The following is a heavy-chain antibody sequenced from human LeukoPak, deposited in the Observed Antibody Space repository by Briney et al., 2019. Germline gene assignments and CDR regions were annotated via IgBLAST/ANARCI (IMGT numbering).Heavy chain of an antibody. D-gene: IGHD3-10*01. Sequence: GGSLRLSCAASGFTFSSYWMSWVRQAPGKGLEWVANIKQDGSEKYYVDSVKGRFTISRDNAKNTLYLQMNSLRAEDTAVYYCARAVYGSGSVDYYYYGMDVWGQGTTVTVSS. CDR2: IKQDGSEK. CDR3: ARAVYGSGSVDYYYYGMDV. J-gene: IGHJ6*02. V-gene: IGHV3-7*01. CDR1: GFTFSSYW.